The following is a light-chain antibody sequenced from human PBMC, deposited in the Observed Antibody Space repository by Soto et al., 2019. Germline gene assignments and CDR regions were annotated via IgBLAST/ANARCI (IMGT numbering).Light chain of an antibody. J-gene: IGLJ1*01. Sequence: QSVLTQPPSVSGVPGQRVTIYCTGSSSNIGAHYDVHWYQQIPGKAPKLLIYANSNRPSGVPDRFSGSKSGTSASLAITGLQAEDEADYYCKSYDSSLSGPYVFGTGTKLTVL. V-gene: IGLV1-40*01. CDR3: KSYDSSLSGPYV. CDR2: ANS. CDR1: SSNIGAHYD.